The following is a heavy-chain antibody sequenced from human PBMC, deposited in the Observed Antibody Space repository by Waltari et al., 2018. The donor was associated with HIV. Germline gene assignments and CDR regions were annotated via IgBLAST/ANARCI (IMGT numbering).Heavy chain of an antibody. CDR2: IKEDGSQK. Sequence: DVQLVESGGGVVRPEGSVRRSWFGSGFDFRRYWMTWVRQTPGKGLAWVANIKEDGSQKYYEESVKGRFTITRDNAENTVWLEMRNLRVDDAGLYYCARDGGEYWGQGTLLTVSS. J-gene: IGHJ4*02. CDR3: ARDGGEY. D-gene: IGHD3-10*01. V-gene: IGHV3-7*01. CDR1: GFDFRRYW.